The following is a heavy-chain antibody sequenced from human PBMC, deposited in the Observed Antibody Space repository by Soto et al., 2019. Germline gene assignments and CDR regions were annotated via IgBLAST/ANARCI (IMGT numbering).Heavy chain of an antibody. CDR2: MHTGGNEN. J-gene: IGHJ5*02. CDR1: GFTFSYYG. V-gene: IGHV3-33*08. D-gene: IGHD3-9*01. CDR3: ARDADTTGHYRQVDL. Sequence: QVQLVESGGGVVQPGGSLRLSCAASGFTFSYYGFHWVRQAPGKGLEWVAVMHTGGNENYYVDSVKGRSTGSREYSRNMVDPEMSGLTAEATAEYLCARDADTTGHYRQVDLWGRGAVVAVS.